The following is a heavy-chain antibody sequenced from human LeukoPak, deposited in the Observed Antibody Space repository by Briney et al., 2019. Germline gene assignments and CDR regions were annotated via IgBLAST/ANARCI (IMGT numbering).Heavy chain of an antibody. CDR1: GYTFTSYD. V-gene: IGHV1-8*01. J-gene: IGHJ6*02. CDR2: MNPNSGNT. CDR3: ARVWDSGWPGYYYGMDV. D-gene: IGHD6-19*01. Sequence: GASVKVSCKASGYTFTSYDINWVRQATGQGLEWMGWMNPNSGNTGYAQKFQGRVTMTRNTSISTAYMELSSLRSEDTAVYYCARVWDSGWPGYYYGMDVWGQGTTVTVSS.